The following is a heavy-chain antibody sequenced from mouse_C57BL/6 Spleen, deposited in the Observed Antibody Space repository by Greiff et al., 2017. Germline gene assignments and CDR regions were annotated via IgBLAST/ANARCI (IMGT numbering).Heavy chain of an antibody. J-gene: IGHJ3*01. CDR2: ILPGSGST. CDR1: GYTFTGYW. V-gene: IGHV1-9*01. D-gene: IGHD2-4*01. Sequence: QVQLQQSGAELMKPGASVKLSCKATGYTFTGYWIEWVKQRPGHGLEWIGEILPGSGSTNYNEKFKGKATFTADTSSNTAYMQLSSLTTEDSAIYYCSRGGYYDYWFAYWGQGTLVTVSA. CDR3: SRGGYYDYWFAY.